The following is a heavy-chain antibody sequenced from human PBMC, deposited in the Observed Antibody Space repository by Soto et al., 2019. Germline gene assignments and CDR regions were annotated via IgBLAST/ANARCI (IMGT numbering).Heavy chain of an antibody. CDR2: IYYSGST. CDR3: ARWGDIVVVVAATVGAFDI. J-gene: IGHJ3*02. D-gene: IGHD2-15*01. V-gene: IGHV4-59*01. CDR1: GGSISSYY. Sequence: SETLSLTCTVSGGSISSYYWSWIRQPPGKGLEWIGYIYYSGSTNYNPSLKSRVTISVDTSKNQFSLKLSSVTAADTAVYYCARWGDIVVVVAATVGAFDIWGQGTMVTVSS.